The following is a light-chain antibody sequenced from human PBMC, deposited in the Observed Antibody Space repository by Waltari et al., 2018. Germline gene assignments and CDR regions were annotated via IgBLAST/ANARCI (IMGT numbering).Light chain of an antibody. CDR3: SSYAGSKFWV. J-gene: IGLJ3*02. CDR1: SSDVGGYNY. CDR2: EVS. V-gene: IGLV2-8*01. Sequence: QSALTQPPSASGSPGQSVTISCTGTSSDVGGYNYVSWFQQRPGKAPKVMIYEVSKGPSGVPDRFSGSNSGNTASLIVSGLQAEDEADYYCSSYAGSKFWVFGGGTKLTVL.